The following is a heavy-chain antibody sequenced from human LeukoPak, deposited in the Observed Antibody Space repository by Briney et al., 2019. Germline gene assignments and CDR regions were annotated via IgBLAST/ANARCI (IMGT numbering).Heavy chain of an antibody. CDR1: GVTVSNNY. Sequence: GGSLRLSCAASGVTVSNNYMAWVRQAPGKGLEWVSVVYGAGSTYYADSVKGRFTISRDNSKNTLYLQMNSLRAEDTAVYYCASNGENSGTFLQFDCWGQGTLVTVSS. CDR2: VYGAGST. CDR3: ASNGENSGTFLQFDC. D-gene: IGHD1-26*01. J-gene: IGHJ4*02. V-gene: IGHV3-66*02.